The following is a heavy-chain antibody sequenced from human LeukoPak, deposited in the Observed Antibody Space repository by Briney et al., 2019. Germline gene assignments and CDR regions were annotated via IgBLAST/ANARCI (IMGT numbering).Heavy chain of an antibody. CDR2: IYPGDSDT. CDR1: GYSFSTHW. J-gene: IGHJ4*02. V-gene: IGHV5-51*01. D-gene: IGHD1-7*01. Sequence: PGESLQISCKGFGYSFSTHWIAWVRQLPGKGLEWMGIIYPGDSDTRYSPSFQGQVTISVDKSISTAYLQWSSLKASDTAMYYCARPPRGGTSKFDYWGQGTLISVSS. CDR3: ARPPRGGTSKFDY.